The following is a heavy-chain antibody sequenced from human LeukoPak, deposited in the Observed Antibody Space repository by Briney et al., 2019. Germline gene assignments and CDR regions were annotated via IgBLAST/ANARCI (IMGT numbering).Heavy chain of an antibody. J-gene: IGHJ3*01. D-gene: IGHD3-16*01. CDR2: ISSSSSYI. V-gene: IGHV3-21*04. CDR3: ATALRLEALDL. CDR1: GFTFSSYS. Sequence: GGSLRLSCAASGFTFSSYSMNWVRQAPGKGLEWVSSISSSSSYIYYADSVKGRFTISRDNAKNSLYLQMNSLRAEDTAMYYCATALRLEALDLWGHGTMVTVSS.